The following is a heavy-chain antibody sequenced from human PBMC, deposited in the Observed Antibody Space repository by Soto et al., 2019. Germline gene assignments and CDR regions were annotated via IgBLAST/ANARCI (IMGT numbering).Heavy chain of an antibody. D-gene: IGHD5-12*01. V-gene: IGHV4-34*01. CDR3: ARRPIYSGLTRFDP. J-gene: IGHJ5*02. Sequence: SETLSLTCAVYGGSFSGYYWSWIRQPPGKGLEWIGEINHSGSTNYNPSLKSRVTISVDTSKNQFSLKLSSVTAADTAVYYCARRPIYSGLTRFDPWGQGTLVTVSS. CDR1: GGSFSGYY. CDR2: INHSGST.